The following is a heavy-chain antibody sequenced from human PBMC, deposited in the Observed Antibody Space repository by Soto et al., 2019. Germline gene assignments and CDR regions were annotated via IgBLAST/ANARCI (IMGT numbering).Heavy chain of an antibody. CDR2: IFYTGST. CDR1: GGSIRDYY. J-gene: IGHJ4*02. V-gene: IGHV4-59*01. Sequence: QGQLQESGPGLVKPSETLSLTCTVSGGSIRDYYWVWIRQPPGKGLAWIGSIFYTGSTDYNPSLTSRVSISRATSKNHSSLNLGSVTAADTAVYYCARVNRGAFDYWGQGALVTVSS. CDR3: ARVNRGAFDY.